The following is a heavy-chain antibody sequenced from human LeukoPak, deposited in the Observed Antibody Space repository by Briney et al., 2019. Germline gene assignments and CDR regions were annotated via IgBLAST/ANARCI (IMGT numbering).Heavy chain of an antibody. CDR3: ARDHDWGVDY. CDR2: INGKRGDT. D-gene: IGHD7-27*01. V-gene: IGHV1-2*02. CDR1: GFTFTDHY. J-gene: IGHJ4*02. Sequence: ASVKVSCKASGFTFTDHYMHWVRQAPGQRLEWMGWINGKRGDTNDAQNFQDRVTMTRDTSTSTVYMELSRLTVDDTAVYYCARDHDWGVDYWGQGTLVTVSS.